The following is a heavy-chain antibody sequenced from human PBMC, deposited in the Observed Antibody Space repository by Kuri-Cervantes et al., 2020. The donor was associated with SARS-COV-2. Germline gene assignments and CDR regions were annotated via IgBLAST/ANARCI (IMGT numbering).Heavy chain of an antibody. J-gene: IGHJ3*02. D-gene: IGHD3-3*01. CDR2: VNHRGST. CDR1: GESFSGYY. Sequence: SETLSLTCAFYGESFSGYYWNWIRQSPGKGLEWIGEVNHRGSTNYNPSLKSRVTISVDTSSKQFSLKLSSVTAADTAVYYCARVTTIFRDAFDIWGQGTMVTVSS. CDR3: ARVTTIFRDAFDI. V-gene: IGHV4-34*01.